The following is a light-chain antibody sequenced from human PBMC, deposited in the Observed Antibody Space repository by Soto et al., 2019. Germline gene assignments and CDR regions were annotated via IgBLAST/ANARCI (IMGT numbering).Light chain of an antibody. CDR1: SSDVGGYKY. CDR2: EVS. CDR3: SSYAGSNIWV. Sequence: QSALTQPPSASGSPGQSVTISCTGTSSDVGGYKYVSWYQQHPGKAPKFMIYEVSKRPSGVPDRFSGSKSGNTASLTVSGLQAEDEADYYCSSYAGSNIWVFGGGTQLTVL. J-gene: IGLJ3*02. V-gene: IGLV2-8*01.